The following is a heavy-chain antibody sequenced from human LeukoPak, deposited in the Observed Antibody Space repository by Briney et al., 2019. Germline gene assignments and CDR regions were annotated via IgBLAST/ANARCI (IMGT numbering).Heavy chain of an antibody. J-gene: IGHJ6*03. Sequence: GASVKVSCKASGGTFSSYAISWVRQAPGQGLEWMGGIIPIFGTANYAQKFQGRVTITADESTSTAYMELSSLRSEDTAVYYCARGTSQYCSGGSCYYYYYYMDVWGKGTTVTVSS. CDR2: IIPIFGTA. D-gene: IGHD2-15*01. CDR3: ARGTSQYCSGGSCYYYYYYMDV. CDR1: GGTFSSYA. V-gene: IGHV1-69*13.